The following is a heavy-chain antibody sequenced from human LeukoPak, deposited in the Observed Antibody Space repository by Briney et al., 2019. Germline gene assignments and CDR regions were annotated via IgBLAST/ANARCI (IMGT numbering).Heavy chain of an antibody. CDR3: AKTYIAVAADDAFDI. D-gene: IGHD6-19*01. Sequence: PGGSLRLSCAASGFTFSIYGKQWVRHAPGKGLEWVADISYDGSNKYYADSVKGRFTISRENSKNTLYLQMNSLRAEDTAVYYCAKTYIAVAADDAFDIWGQGTMVTVSS. V-gene: IGHV3-30*18. CDR2: ISYDGSNK. CDR1: GFTFSIYG. J-gene: IGHJ3*02.